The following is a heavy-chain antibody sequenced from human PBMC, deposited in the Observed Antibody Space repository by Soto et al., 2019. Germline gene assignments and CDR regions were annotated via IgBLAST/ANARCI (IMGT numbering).Heavy chain of an antibody. CDR2: ISHSGTT. D-gene: IGHD6-19*01. Sequence: QVQLQESGPGLVKPSGTLSLTCAVSGGSISSSNWWSWVRQPPGKGLEWIGEISHSGTTNYNPSLKGRVTISVDKYKNQFSLKLRSVTAADTAVYYCARVLIAVAGTVSAFDIWGQGTLVTVSS. J-gene: IGHJ3*02. V-gene: IGHV4-4*02. CDR1: GGSISSSNW. CDR3: ARVLIAVAGTVSAFDI.